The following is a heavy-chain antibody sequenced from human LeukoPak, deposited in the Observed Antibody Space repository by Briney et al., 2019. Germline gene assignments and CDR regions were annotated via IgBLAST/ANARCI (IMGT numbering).Heavy chain of an antibody. V-gene: IGHV3-21*01. CDR2: ISSSSYI. Sequence: GGSLRLSCAASGFTFSSYSMIWVRQAPGKGLEWVSSISSSSYIYYADSVKGRFTISRDNAKNSLYLQMNSLRAEDTAVYYCAYGSGSFPFDYWGQGTLVTVSS. D-gene: IGHD3-10*01. CDR1: GFTFSSYS. CDR3: AYGSGSFPFDY. J-gene: IGHJ4*02.